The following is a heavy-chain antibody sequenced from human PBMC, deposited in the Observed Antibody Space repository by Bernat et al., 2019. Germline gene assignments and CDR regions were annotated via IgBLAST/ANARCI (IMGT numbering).Heavy chain of an antibody. V-gene: IGHV3-33*01. CDR2: IWYDGSNK. CDR1: GFTFSSYA. D-gene: IGHD4-17*01. Sequence: QVQLVESGGGVVQPGRSLRLSCAVSGFTFSSYAMHWVRQAPGKGLEWVAVIWYDGSNKYYADSVKGRFTISRDNSKNTLYLQMNSLRAEDTAVYYCARDEDYGEGHGYGMDVWGQGTTVTVSS. J-gene: IGHJ6*02. CDR3: ARDEDYGEGHGYGMDV.